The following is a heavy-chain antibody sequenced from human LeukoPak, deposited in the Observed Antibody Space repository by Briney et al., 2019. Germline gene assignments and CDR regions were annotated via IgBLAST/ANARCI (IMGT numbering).Heavy chain of an antibody. D-gene: IGHD2-2*02. V-gene: IGHV3-30*02. Sequence: QPGGSLRLSCAASGFTVSSNYMSWVRQAPGKGLEWVAFIRYDGSNKYYADSVKGRFTISRDNSKNTLYLQMNSLRAEDTAVYYCAKDPTPIVVVPAAIGPDYWGQGTLVTVSS. CDR2: IRYDGSNK. J-gene: IGHJ4*02. CDR1: GFTVSSNY. CDR3: AKDPTPIVVVPAAIGPDY.